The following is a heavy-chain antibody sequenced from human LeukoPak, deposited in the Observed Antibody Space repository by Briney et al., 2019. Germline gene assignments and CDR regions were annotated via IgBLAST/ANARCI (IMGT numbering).Heavy chain of an antibody. Sequence: SETLSLTCTVSGGSIRSYYWSWIRQPPGKGLEWIGYIYTSGSTNYNPSLKSRVTISVDTSKNQFSLKLSSVTAADTAVYYCARHPSYSSSSNDYWGQGTLVTVSS. D-gene: IGHD6-6*01. CDR2: IYTSGST. V-gene: IGHV4-4*09. CDR1: GGSIRSYY. CDR3: ARHPSYSSSSNDY. J-gene: IGHJ4*02.